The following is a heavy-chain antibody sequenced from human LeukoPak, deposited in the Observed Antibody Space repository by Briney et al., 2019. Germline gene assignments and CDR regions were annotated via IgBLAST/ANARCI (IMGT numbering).Heavy chain of an antibody. Sequence: GGSLRLSCAASGFTVSNNYMSWVRQAPGKGLEWVSVIYSGGSTYYADSVKGRFTISRDNSKNTLYLQMNSLRAEDTAVYYCARGGTDYDILTGYYTELYYFDYWGQGTLVTVSS. CDR2: IYSGGST. J-gene: IGHJ4*02. V-gene: IGHV3-53*01. CDR1: GFTVSNNY. D-gene: IGHD3-9*01. CDR3: ARGGTDYDILTGYYTELYYFDY.